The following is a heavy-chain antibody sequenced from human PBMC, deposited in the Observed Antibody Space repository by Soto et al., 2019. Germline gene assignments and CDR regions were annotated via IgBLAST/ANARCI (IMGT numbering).Heavy chain of an antibody. Sequence: SETLSLTCAVYGGSFSGYYWSWIRQPPGKGLEWIGEINHSGSTNYNPSLKSRVTISVDTSKNQFSLKLSSVTAADTAVYYCARWVFFGIFGVVINDAFDIWGQGTMVTVSS. CDR3: ARWVFFGIFGVVINDAFDI. CDR2: INHSGST. CDR1: GGSFSGYY. V-gene: IGHV4-34*01. J-gene: IGHJ3*02. D-gene: IGHD3-3*02.